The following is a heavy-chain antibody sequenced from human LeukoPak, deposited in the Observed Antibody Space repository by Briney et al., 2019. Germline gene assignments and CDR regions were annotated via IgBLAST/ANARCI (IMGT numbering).Heavy chain of an antibody. CDR3: AKSNCGGDCYRGKVMDWFDP. V-gene: IGHV3-23*01. CDR2: ISSSGGST. CDR1: TVTFRSFA. Sequence: GGSLRLSCTASTVTFRSFAMSWVRQAPGKGLEWVSAISSSGGSTYYADSVKGRFTISRDNSKNTLYLQMNSLRAEDTAVYYRAKSNCGGDCYRGKVMDWFDPWGQGTLVTVSS. D-gene: IGHD2-21*02. J-gene: IGHJ5*02.